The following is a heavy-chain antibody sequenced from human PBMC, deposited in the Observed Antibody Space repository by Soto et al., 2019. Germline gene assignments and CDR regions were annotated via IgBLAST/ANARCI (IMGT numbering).Heavy chain of an antibody. V-gene: IGHV1-46*01. Sequence: SVHVTCKSSGYPFTGSYLHWVRQAPGQGPEWMGRIICSSGATIYAQNLQGRVTLTRDTSTTTAYMELTSLTSEDTAAYFRVRDGGNYHFDYWGQGTLVTVSS. D-gene: IGHD1-26*01. CDR3: VRDGGNYHFDY. CDR2: IICSSGAT. CDR1: GYPFTGSY. J-gene: IGHJ4*02.